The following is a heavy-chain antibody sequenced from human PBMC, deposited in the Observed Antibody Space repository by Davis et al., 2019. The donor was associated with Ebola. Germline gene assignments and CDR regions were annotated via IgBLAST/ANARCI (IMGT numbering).Heavy chain of an antibody. D-gene: IGHD3-22*01. Sequence: MPSETLSLTCTVSGGSISSYYWSWIRQPPGKGLEWIGYIYYSGSTNYNPSLKSRVTISVDTSKNQFSLKLSSLTAADTAVYYCARLRGYYDSSGYSAFDIWGQGTMVTVSS. V-gene: IGHV4-59*08. J-gene: IGHJ3*02. CDR2: IYYSGST. CDR3: ARLRGYYDSSGYSAFDI. CDR1: GGSISSYY.